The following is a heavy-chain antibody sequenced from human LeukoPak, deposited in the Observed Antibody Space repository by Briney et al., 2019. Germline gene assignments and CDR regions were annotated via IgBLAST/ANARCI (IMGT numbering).Heavy chain of an antibody. CDR3: ARDQYDTWSRRGNFDS. Sequence: GGSLRLSCAASGFTFSSYSMNWVRQAPGKRLEWVSSIRSSSSATYYADSMKGRFTISRDNTKNSLYLQMNSLRAEDTAVFYCARDQYDTWSRRGNFDSWGQGTLVIVSS. D-gene: IGHD3-3*01. J-gene: IGHJ5*01. CDR2: IRSSSSAT. CDR1: GFTFSSYS. V-gene: IGHV3-21*04.